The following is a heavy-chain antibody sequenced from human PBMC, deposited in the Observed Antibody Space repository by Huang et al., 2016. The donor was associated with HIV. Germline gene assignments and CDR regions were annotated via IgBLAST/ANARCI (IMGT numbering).Heavy chain of an antibody. J-gene: IGHJ4*02. CDR3: AKGGSAAAVLDF. Sequence: QVQLVESGGGVVQPGRSLRISCAASGFTFSSYGMHWVRQARGKGLGWCEVISYDAKTKYYADAVKGRFSISRDNSKTTVYLQLNSLRLEDTAVYYCAKGGSAAAVLDFWGQGTLVTVSS. V-gene: IGHV3-30*18. D-gene: IGHD6-13*01. CDR1: GFTFSSYG. CDR2: ISYDAKTK.